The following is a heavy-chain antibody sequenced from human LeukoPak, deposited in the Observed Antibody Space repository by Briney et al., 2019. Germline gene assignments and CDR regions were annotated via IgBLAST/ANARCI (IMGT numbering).Heavy chain of an antibody. Sequence: PSETLSLTCAVYGGSLSGYYWSWIRQPPGKGLEWIGEINHSGSTNYNPSLKSRVTISVDTSKNQFSLKLSSVTAADTAVYYCARGRHGSGSRDLDYWGQGTLVTVSS. CDR1: GGSLSGYY. CDR3: ARGRHGSGSRDLDY. V-gene: IGHV4-34*01. J-gene: IGHJ4*02. CDR2: INHSGST. D-gene: IGHD3-10*01.